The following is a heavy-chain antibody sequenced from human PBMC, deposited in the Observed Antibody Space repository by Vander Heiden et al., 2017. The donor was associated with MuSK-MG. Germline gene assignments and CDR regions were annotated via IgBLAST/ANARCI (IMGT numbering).Heavy chain of an antibody. J-gene: IGHJ3*02. CDR1: GCTFSSYA. D-gene: IGHD1-7*01. Sequence: EVQLLECGGGLVQPGGSLSLSCAAYGCTFSSYAMSWVRQAPGKGLEWVSAISGSGGSTYYADSVKGRFTISRDNSKNTLYLQMNSLRAEDTAVYYCAISITGTTGADAFDIWGQGTMVTVSS. CDR2: ISGSGGST. CDR3: AISITGTTGADAFDI. V-gene: IGHV3-23*01.